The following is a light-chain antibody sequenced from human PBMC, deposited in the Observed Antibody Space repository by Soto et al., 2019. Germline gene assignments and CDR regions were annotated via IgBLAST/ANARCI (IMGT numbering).Light chain of an antibody. CDR2: DVS. J-gene: IGLJ1*01. CDR3: CSYAGAYIDV. V-gene: IGLV2-11*01. Sequence: QSALTQPRSVSGSPGQSVTISCTGTSSDIGAYNYVSWYQQHPGKVPKLMLYDVSKRPSGVPDRFSGSKSGNTASLTISGLQADDEADYYCCSYAGAYIDVFATGNKVTVL. CDR1: SSDIGAYNY.